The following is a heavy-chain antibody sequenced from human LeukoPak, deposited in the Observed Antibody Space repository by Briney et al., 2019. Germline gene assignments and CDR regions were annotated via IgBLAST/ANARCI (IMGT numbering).Heavy chain of an antibody. CDR3: AKGVNSGCYDD. D-gene: IGHD6-19*01. V-gene: IGHV3-23*01. Sequence: GGSLRLSCAVSGITLSNYAMGWVRQAPGKGLECVSAISSGGSSTLYADSVKGRFTISRDNSQNTLYLLMNSLRAEDTALYYCAKGVNSGCYDDWGQGTLVTVYS. CDR2: ISSGGSST. J-gene: IGHJ4*02. CDR1: GITLSNYA.